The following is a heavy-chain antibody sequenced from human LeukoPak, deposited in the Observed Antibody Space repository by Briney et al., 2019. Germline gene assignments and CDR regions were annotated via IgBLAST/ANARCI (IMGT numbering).Heavy chain of an antibody. J-gene: IGHJ4*02. CDR1: GGSISSGSYY. CDR3: ARLSLEPAWPPVDY. D-gene: IGHD1-14*01. CDR2: IYTSGST. V-gene: IGHV4-61*02. Sequence: PSETLSLTCTVSGGSISSGSYYWSWIRQPAGKGLEWIGRIYTSGSTNYNPSLKSRVTISVDTSKNQFSLKLSSVTAADTAVYYCARLSLEPAWPPVDYWGQGTLVTVSS.